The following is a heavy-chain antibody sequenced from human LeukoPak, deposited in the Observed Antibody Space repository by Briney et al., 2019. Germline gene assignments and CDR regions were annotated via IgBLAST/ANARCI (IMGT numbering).Heavy chain of an antibody. Sequence: PGGSLRLSCAASGFTFSSYWMSWVRQSPGKGLEWVANIKPDGSENYCMDSVKGRFTISRDNAKNALYLEMNSLRAEDTAEYFCARERMYSGSGSTYPYYDYWGQGTLVTVSS. D-gene: IGHD3-10*01. CDR3: ARERMYSGSGSTYPYYDY. V-gene: IGHV3-7*01. CDR2: IKPDGSEN. CDR1: GFTFSSYW. J-gene: IGHJ4*02.